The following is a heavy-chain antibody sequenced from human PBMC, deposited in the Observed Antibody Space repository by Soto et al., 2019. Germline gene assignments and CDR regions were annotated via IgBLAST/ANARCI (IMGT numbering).Heavy chain of an antibody. V-gene: IGHV4-30-2*01. D-gene: IGHD2-15*01. J-gene: IGHJ5*02. CDR1: GGSISSGGYS. Sequence: SETLSLTCAVSGGSISSGGYSWSWIRQPPGKGLEWIGYIYHSGSTYYNPSLKSRVTISVDRSKNQFSLKLSSVTAADTAVYYCARELWDCSGGSCYSNWFDPWGQGTLVTVSS. CDR2: IYHSGST. CDR3: ARELWDCSGGSCYSNWFDP.